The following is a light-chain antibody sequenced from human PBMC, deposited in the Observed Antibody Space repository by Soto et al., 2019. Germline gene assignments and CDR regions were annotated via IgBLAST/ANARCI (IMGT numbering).Light chain of an antibody. CDR3: QSYDSNLSGHVV. J-gene: IGLJ2*01. CDR2: EVS. V-gene: IGLV2-14*01. CDR1: SSDVGGYTS. Sequence: QSALTQPPSLSGSPGQSITISCTGTSSDVGGYTSVSWYQQHPGKAPKLVIYEVSDRPSGVSSRFSGSKSGNTASLTISGLQAEDEADYHCQSYDSNLSGHVVFGGGTKLTVL.